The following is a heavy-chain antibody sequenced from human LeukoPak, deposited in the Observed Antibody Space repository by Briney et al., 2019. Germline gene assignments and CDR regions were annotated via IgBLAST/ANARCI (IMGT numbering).Heavy chain of an antibody. Sequence: ASVKVSCKASGYTFTSYAMHCVRQAPGQRLEWMGWINAGNANTKYSQKFQGRVTITRDTSASTAYMELSSLRSEDTAVYYCARGRMVRGVIITYNWFDPWGQGTLVTVSS. CDR3: ARGRMVRGVIITYNWFDP. CDR1: GYTFTSYA. D-gene: IGHD3-10*01. J-gene: IGHJ5*02. V-gene: IGHV1-3*01. CDR2: INAGNANT.